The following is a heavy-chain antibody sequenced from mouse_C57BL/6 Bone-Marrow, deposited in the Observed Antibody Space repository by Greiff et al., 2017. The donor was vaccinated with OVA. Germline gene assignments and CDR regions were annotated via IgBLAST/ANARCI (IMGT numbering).Heavy chain of an antibody. D-gene: IGHD2-1*01. CDR3: ARIVDGNSLFLYYYSMDY. CDR1: GYTFTGYW. V-gene: IGHV1-9*01. J-gene: IGHJ4*01. Sequence: VQRVESGAELMKPGASVKLSCKATGYTFTGYWIEWVKQRPGHGLEWIGEILPGSGSTNYNEKFKGKATFTADTSSNTAYMQLSSLTTEDSAIYYCARIVDGNSLFLYYYSMDYWGQGTSVTVSS. CDR2: ILPGSGST.